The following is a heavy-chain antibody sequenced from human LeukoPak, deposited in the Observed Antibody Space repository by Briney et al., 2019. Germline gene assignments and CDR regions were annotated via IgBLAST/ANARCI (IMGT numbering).Heavy chain of an antibody. CDR3: ARVRYSSSWYVGAYYYYYMDV. Sequence: SETLSLTCTVSGGSVSSGTYYWSWIRQPPGKGLEWIGEINHSGSTNYNPSLKSRVTISVDTSKNQFSLKLSSVTAADTAVYYCARVRYSSSWYVGAYYYYYMDVWGKGTTVTVSS. V-gene: IGHV4-61*01. D-gene: IGHD6-13*01. CDR2: INHSGST. CDR1: GGSVSSGTYY. J-gene: IGHJ6*03.